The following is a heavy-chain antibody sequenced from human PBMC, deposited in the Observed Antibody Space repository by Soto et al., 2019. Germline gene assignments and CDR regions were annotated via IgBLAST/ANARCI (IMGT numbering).Heavy chain of an antibody. J-gene: IGHJ4*02. CDR1: GGTFSSYT. D-gene: IGHD6-13*01. V-gene: IGHV1-69*02. Sequence: VQLVQSGAEVKKPGSSVKVSCKASGGTFSSYTISWVRQAPGPGLEWMGRIIPILGIANYAQKFQGRVTITADKSTSTADMELSSLRSEDTAVYYCARALYSSSEEVDYWGQGTLVTVSS. CDR3: ARALYSSSEEVDY. CDR2: IIPILGIA.